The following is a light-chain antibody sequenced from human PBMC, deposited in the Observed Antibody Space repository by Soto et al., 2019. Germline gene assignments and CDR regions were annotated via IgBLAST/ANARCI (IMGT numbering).Light chain of an antibody. CDR1: QSMSDW. CDR2: KAS. Sequence: DIQLTQSPSTLSASVGDRVTITCRASQSMSDWLAWYQQKPGKAPKLLIYKASSLESGVPSRFSGSGSGTEFPLTISSLQPDDFATYYCQQYNTFSPEFGQGTKVEIK. CDR3: QQYNTFSPE. J-gene: IGKJ1*01. V-gene: IGKV1-5*03.